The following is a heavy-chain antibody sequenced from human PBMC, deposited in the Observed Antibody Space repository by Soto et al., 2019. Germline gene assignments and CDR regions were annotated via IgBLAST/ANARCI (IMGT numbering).Heavy chain of an antibody. Sequence: PSETLSLTCAVYGGSFSGYYWSWIRQPPGKGLEWIGEINHSGSTNYNPSLKSRVTIPVDTSKNQFSLKLSSVTAADTAVYYCARGWIVVVPAAISYYYYGMDVWGQGTTVTVSS. CDR3: ARGWIVVVPAAISYYYYGMDV. D-gene: IGHD2-2*02. CDR2: INHSGST. J-gene: IGHJ6*02. CDR1: GGSFSGYY. V-gene: IGHV4-34*01.